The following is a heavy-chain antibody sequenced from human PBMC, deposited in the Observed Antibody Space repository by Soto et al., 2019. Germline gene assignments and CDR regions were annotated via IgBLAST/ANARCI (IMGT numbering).Heavy chain of an antibody. J-gene: IGHJ4*02. V-gene: IGHV3-11*06. Sequence: GGSLRLSCAASGFTFSDYSMSWIRQAPGKGLEWVSYISSSSSYTNYADSVKGRFTISRDNAKNSLYLQMNSLRAEDTAVYYCARDEPPTKMATTQETQDYWGQGTLVTVSS. D-gene: IGHD5-12*01. CDR2: ISSSSSYT. CDR1: GFTFSDYS. CDR3: ARDEPPTKMATTQETQDY.